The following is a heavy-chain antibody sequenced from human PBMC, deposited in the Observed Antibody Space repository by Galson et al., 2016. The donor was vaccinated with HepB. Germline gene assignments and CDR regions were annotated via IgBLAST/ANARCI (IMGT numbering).Heavy chain of an antibody. CDR3: AKDLGGCYASCYGMGA. CDR1: GFTFSGHG. J-gene: IGHJ6*02. CDR2: VSYDGFKH. D-gene: IGHD2-15*01. Sequence: SLRLSCAASGFTFSGHGMHWVRQAPGKGLEWVAAVSYDGFKHYYADSVKGRFSISRDNSKNSVYLQMDSLRLDDTAVYYCAKDLGGCYASCYGMGAWGQGTTVIVSS. V-gene: IGHV3-30*18.